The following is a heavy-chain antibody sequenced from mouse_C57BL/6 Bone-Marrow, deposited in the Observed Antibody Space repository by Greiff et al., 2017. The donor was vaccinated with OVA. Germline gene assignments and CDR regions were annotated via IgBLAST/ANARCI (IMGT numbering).Heavy chain of an antibody. J-gene: IGHJ3*01. CDR1: GYTFTSYG. Sequence: QVQLQQSGAELARPGASVKLSCKASGYTFTSYGISWVRQATGQGLEWIGEIYPRSGNTYYTEKFKGKATLTADKSSSIAYMELRSLTSEDSAVYFCARDYYSPAWFADWGQGTLVTVSA. CDR2: IYPRSGNT. D-gene: IGHD2-12*01. CDR3: ARDYYSPAWFAD. V-gene: IGHV1-81*01.